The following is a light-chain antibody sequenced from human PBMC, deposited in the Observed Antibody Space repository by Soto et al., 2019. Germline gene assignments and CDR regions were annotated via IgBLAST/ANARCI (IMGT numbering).Light chain of an antibody. CDR3: SSYTNSAVV. V-gene: IGLV2-14*03. Sequence: QSALTQPASVSGSPGQSITISYTATSSDLGIYNYVSWYQQHPGKAPKLMIYAFSNRPSGVSNRFSGSKSGNTASLTISGLQAEDEADYYCSSYTNSAVVFGGGTKLTVL. J-gene: IGLJ2*01. CDR2: AFS. CDR1: SSDLGIYNY.